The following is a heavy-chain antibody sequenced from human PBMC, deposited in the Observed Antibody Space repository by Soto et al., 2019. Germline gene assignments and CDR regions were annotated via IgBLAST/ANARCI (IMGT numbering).Heavy chain of an antibody. CDR2: INHSGRT. V-gene: IGHV4-34*01. Sequence: SETLSLTCAVYGGSFSGYYWSWIRQPPGKGLECIGEINHSGRTNYNPSLKSRVTISIDTSKNQFSLKLSSVTAADTAVYYCARVRAAGPPVDYWGQGTLVTVSS. J-gene: IGHJ4*02. CDR1: GGSFSGYY. CDR3: ARVRAAGPPVDY. D-gene: IGHD6-13*01.